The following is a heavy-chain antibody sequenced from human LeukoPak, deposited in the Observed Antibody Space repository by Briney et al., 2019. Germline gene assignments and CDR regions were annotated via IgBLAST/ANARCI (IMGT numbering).Heavy chain of an antibody. D-gene: IGHD6-13*01. J-gene: IGHJ3*02. CDR1: GFTFSSYA. V-gene: IGHV3-23*01. CDR2: ISGSGGST. Sequence: QPGGSLRLSCAASGFTFSSYAMSWVRQAPGKGLERVTAISGSGGSTYYADSVKGRFTIARDNSKNTLYLQMNSLRAEDTDVYYCAKEDFQQQDAFDIWGQGTMVTVSS. CDR3: AKEDFQQQDAFDI.